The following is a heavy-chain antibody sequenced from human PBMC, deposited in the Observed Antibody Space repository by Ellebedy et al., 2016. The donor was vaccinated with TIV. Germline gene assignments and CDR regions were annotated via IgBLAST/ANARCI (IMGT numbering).Heavy chain of an antibody. CDR2: IITISDYI. D-gene: IGHD4-23*01. V-gene: IGHV3-21*01. J-gene: IGHJ3*02. CDR1: GFTFSSYS. Sequence: GESLKISXAASGFTFSSYSMNWVRQAPGKGLEWVSSIITISDYIYYADSVKGRFTISRDNSKNTLYLQMHSLRTEDTAAYYCAKDRLTGSGNSDAFDIWGQGTMVTVSS. CDR3: AKDRLTGSGNSDAFDI.